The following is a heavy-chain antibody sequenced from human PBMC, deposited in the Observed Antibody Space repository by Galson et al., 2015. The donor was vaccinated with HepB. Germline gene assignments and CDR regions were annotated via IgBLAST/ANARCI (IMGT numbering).Heavy chain of an antibody. CDR2: MWYDGSNK. V-gene: IGHV3-33*08. J-gene: IGHJ4*02. Sequence: SLRLSCAASGSTFSSYGMHWVRQAPGKGLEWVAVMWYDGSNKYYADSVKGRFTISRDNSKNTLYLQMNSLRAEDTAVYYCARDKDSSSWYFDYWGQGTLVTVSS. CDR1: GSTFSSYG. D-gene: IGHD6-13*01. CDR3: ARDKDSSSWYFDY.